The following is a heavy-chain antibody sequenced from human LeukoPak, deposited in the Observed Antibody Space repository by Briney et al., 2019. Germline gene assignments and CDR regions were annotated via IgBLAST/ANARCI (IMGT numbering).Heavy chain of an antibody. CDR1: GFTFSNAW. V-gene: IGHV3-15*01. J-gene: IGHJ5*02. D-gene: IGHD3-16*02. CDR3: TTPYYASVWGSYHKPYNWVDP. Sequence: GGSLRLSCAASGFTFSNAWMSWVRQAPGKGLEWVGRIKSKTDGGTTDYAAPVKGRFTISRDDSKNTLYLQMNSLKTEDTAVYYCTTPYYASVWGSYHKPYNWVDPWGQGTLVTVSS. CDR2: IKSKTDGGTT.